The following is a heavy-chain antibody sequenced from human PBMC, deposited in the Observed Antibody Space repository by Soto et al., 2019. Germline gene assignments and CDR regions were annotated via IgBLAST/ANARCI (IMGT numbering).Heavy chain of an antibody. D-gene: IGHD1-26*01. CDR1: GFTFNSYW. CDR2: IRQDGSDI. Sequence: PGGSLRLSCAASGFTFNSYWMTWVRQAPGKGLEWVANIRQDGSDIYYVASVKGRFTISRDNAKNSLYLQMNSLRGEDTAVYFCARGAVVGAKSNYHYGMDVWGQGTTVTVSS. CDR3: ARGAVVGAKSNYHYGMDV. J-gene: IGHJ6*02. V-gene: IGHV3-7*04.